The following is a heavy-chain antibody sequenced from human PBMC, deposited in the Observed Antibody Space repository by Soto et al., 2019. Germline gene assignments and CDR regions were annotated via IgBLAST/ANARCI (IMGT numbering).Heavy chain of an antibody. CDR1: GYSFTSYW. CDR3: ARPNSSGRPGVHYYGMDV. J-gene: IGHJ6*02. V-gene: IGHV5-51*01. CDR2: IYPGDPDT. Sequence: PGESLKISCKGSGYSFTSYWIGWVRQMPGKGLEWMGIIYPGDPDTRYSPSFQGQVTISADKSISTAYLQWSSLKASDTAMYYCARPNSSGRPGVHYYGMDVWGQGTTVTVSS. D-gene: IGHD6-19*01.